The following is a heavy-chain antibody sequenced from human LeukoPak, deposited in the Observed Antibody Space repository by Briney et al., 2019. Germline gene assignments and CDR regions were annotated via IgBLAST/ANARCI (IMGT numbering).Heavy chain of an antibody. D-gene: IGHD1-26*01. CDR2: MYPNDSDT. Sequence: GESLKISCKGSGYSITSYWIGWVRQMPGKGLEWMGIMYPNDSDTRYSPSFQGQVIISADKSISTAYLQWSSLKASDTAMYCCARRRDLYSGSYYPFDYWGQGTLVTVSS. V-gene: IGHV5-51*01. CDR1: GYSITSYW. J-gene: IGHJ4*02. CDR3: ARRRDLYSGSYYPFDY.